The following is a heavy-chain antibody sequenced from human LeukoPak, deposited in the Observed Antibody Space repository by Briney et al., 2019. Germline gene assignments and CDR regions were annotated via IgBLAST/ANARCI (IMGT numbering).Heavy chain of an antibody. J-gene: IGHJ4*02. V-gene: IGHV3-21*01. CDR2: ISSSSSYI. CDR3: AMSPYDSSGYYFY. D-gene: IGHD3-22*01. Sequence: GGSLRLSCAASGFTFSSYSMSWVRQAPGKGLEWVSSISSSSSYIYYADSVKGRFTISRDNAKNSLYLQMSSLRAEDTAVYCCAMSPYDSSGYYFYWGQGTLVTVSS. CDR1: GFTFSSYS.